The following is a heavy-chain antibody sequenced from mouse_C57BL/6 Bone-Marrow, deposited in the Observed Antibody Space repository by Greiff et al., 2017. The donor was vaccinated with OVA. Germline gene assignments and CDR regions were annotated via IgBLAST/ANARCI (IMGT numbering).Heavy chain of an antibody. CDR2: IHPNSGST. D-gene: IGHD1-1*01. Sequence: QVQLKQPGAELVKPGASVKLSCKASGYTFTSYWMHWVKQRPGQGLEWIGMIHPNSGSTNYNEKFKSKATLTVDKSSSTAYMQLSSLTSEDSAVYYCATSYYSAYFDYWGQGTTLTVSS. J-gene: IGHJ2*01. CDR1: GYTFTSYW. V-gene: IGHV1-64*01. CDR3: ATSYYSAYFDY.